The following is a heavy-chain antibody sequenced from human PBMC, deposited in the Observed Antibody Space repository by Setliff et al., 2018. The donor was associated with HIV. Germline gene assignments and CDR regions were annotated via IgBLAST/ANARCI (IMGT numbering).Heavy chain of an antibody. CDR3: GRQVPVPGVAVTPIDY. D-gene: IGHD3-22*01. V-gene: IGHV4-59*08. CDR2: IFYTGST. Sequence: SETLSLPCTVSGGSISSYYWTWLRQFPGKGLEWIGFIFYTGSTTYNPSLNSRVTISVDTSKNQFSLKVTSVTAADTAVYYCGRQVPVPGVAVTPIDYWGQGTLVTVSS. CDR1: GGSISSYY. J-gene: IGHJ4*02.